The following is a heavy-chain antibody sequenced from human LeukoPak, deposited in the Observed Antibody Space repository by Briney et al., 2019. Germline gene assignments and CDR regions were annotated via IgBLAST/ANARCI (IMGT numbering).Heavy chain of an antibody. V-gene: IGHV3-48*01. Sequence: QAGGSLRLPCATSVFPFKSYSILWARQASGKAWEGVSYLSKCSSTIYYTDAVKGRYTNSRHIAENTLYVQMNSLRAEDTAVYYCARDRGGYGAFDIWGQGTMVTVSS. J-gene: IGHJ3*02. CDR3: ARDRGGYGAFDI. CDR1: VFPFKSYS. CDR2: LSKCSSTI. D-gene: IGHD3-22*01.